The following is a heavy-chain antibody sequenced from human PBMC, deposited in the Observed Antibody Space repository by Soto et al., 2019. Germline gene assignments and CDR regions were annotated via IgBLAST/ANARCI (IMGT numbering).Heavy chain of an antibody. CDR3: AMVRGDFAFDI. Sequence: QVQLVQSGAEVKKPGSSVKVSCKASGGTFSSYTISWVRQAPGQGLEWMGRIIPILGIANYAQKFQGRVTITADKSTSTAYMELNSLRSEDTAVYYCAMVRGDFAFDIWGQGTMVTVSS. CDR2: IIPILGIA. J-gene: IGHJ3*02. D-gene: IGHD3-10*01. V-gene: IGHV1-69*02. CDR1: GGTFSSYT.